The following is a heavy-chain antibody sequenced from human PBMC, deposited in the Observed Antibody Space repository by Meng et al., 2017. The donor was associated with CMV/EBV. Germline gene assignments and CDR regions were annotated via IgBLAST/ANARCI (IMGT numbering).Heavy chain of an antibody. D-gene: IGHD2-2*02. CDR3: ARQKIYCSSTSCYKGGLDY. CDR2: INHSGST. Sequence: SETLSLTCAVYGGSFSGYYWSWIRQPPGKGLEWIGEINHSGSTNYNPSLKSRVTISVDTSKNQFSLELSSVTAADTAVYYCARQKIYCSSTSCYKGGLDYWGQGTLVTVSS. V-gene: IGHV4-34*01. J-gene: IGHJ4*02. CDR1: GGSFSGYY.